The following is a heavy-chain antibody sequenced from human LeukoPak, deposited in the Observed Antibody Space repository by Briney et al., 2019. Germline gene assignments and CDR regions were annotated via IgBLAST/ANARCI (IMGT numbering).Heavy chain of an antibody. CDR1: GFTFRSYA. J-gene: IGHJ6*02. CDR2: IRGIGGST. Sequence: GGSLRLSCAASGFTFRSYAMSWVRQAPGKGLEWVSAIRGIGGSTYYADSVKGRFTISRDNSKNKLYLQMNSLRAEDTAIYYCAKETSTGDDYGMGVWGQGTTVTVSS. CDR3: AKETSTGDDYGMGV. V-gene: IGHV3-23*01.